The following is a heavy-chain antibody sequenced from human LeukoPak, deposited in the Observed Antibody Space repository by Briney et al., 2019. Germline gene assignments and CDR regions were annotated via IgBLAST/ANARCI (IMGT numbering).Heavy chain of an antibody. CDR1: GFTFSSYG. D-gene: IGHD6-19*01. J-gene: IGHJ4*02. V-gene: IGHV3-23*01. CDR2: ISGSGGST. CDR3: AKDLTIAVAGYFDY. Sequence: PGGTLRLSCAASGFTFSSYGMSWVRQAPGKGLEWVSAISGSGGSTYYADSVKGRFTISRDNSKNTLYLQMNSLRAKDTAVYYCAKDLTIAVAGYFDYWGQGTLVTVSS.